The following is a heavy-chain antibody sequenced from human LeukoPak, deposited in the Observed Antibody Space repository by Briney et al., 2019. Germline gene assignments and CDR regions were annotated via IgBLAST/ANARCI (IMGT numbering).Heavy chain of an antibody. Sequence: PGRSLRLSCAASGFTFDDYAMHWVRQAPGKGLEWVSGISWNSGSIGYADSVKGRFTISRDNAKNSLYLQMNSLRAEDMALYYCAKANYYDSSGYPSDAFDIWGQGTMVTVSS. CDR1: GFTFDDYA. CDR3: AKANYYDSSGYPSDAFDI. D-gene: IGHD3-22*01. CDR2: ISWNSGSI. V-gene: IGHV3-9*03. J-gene: IGHJ3*02.